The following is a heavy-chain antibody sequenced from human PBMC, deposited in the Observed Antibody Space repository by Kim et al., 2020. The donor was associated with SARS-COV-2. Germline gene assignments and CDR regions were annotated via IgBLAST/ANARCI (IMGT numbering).Heavy chain of an antibody. J-gene: IGHJ6*02. CDR1: GFTVSSNY. D-gene: IGHD2-2*01. V-gene: IGHV3-53*04. CDR2: IYSGGST. Sequence: GGSLRLSCAASGFTVSSNYMSWVRQAPGKGLEWVSVIYSGGSTYYADSVKGRFTISRHNSKNTLYLQINSLRTEDTAVYYCARGHCSTTSCPTYYYYYYGMDVWGQGTTVTVSS. CDR3: ARGHCSTTSCPTYYYYYYGMDV.